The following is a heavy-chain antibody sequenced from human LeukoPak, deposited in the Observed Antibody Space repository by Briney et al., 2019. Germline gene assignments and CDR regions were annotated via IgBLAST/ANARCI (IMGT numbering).Heavy chain of an antibody. CDR2: IYYSGST. V-gene: IGHV4-59*12. CDR1: GGSISSYY. Sequence: PSETLSLTCTVSGGSISSYYWSWIRQPPGKGLEWIGSIYYSGSTYYNPSLKSRVTISVDTSKNQFSLKLSSVTAADTAVYYCARPIRNFGAFDIWGQGTMVTVSS. D-gene: IGHD2/OR15-2a*01. J-gene: IGHJ3*02. CDR3: ARPIRNFGAFDI.